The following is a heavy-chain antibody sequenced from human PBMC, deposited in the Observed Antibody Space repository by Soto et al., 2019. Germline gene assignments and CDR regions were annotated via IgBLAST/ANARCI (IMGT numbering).Heavy chain of an antibody. CDR2: INYSGST. CDR3: ARRNYFYALDV. CDR1: GGSFSGYY. J-gene: IGHJ6*02. Sequence: SETLSLTCAVSGGSFSGYYWGWIRQPPGKGLEWVGEINYSGSTNYNPSLKRRVTISADTSKNQVSLKLTSVTAADTAMYYCARRNYFYALDVWGQGTTVTVS. V-gene: IGHV4-34*01.